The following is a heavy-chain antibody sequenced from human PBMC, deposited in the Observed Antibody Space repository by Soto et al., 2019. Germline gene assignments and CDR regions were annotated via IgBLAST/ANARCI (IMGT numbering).Heavy chain of an antibody. CDR3: VRHPTTYRRYKFFDY. Sequence: SETLSLTCTVSAGSISSSSFYWGWIRQPPGKGLEWIGSIYYSGTTYYNPSLKSRISISVDTSKNRFSLRLSSVTAADTAVYYCVRHPTTYRRYKFFDYWGQGTLVTVSS. V-gene: IGHV4-39*01. CDR1: AGSISSSSFY. D-gene: IGHD5-12*01. CDR2: IYYSGTT. J-gene: IGHJ4*02.